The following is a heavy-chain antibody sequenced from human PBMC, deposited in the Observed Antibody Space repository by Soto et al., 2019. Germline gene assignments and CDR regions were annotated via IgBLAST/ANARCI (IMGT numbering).Heavy chain of an antibody. CDR3: ASERSAQDFDF. CDR2: IIPTFGTP. V-gene: IGHV1-69*06. Sequence: QVQLVQSGTVVQRRGSSVKVSCQASGGTFSSHGMAWVRQAPGQGLEWMGGIIPTFGTPTYAPKFQGRVTITADKSTNTAYMELSSLRSEDTGVYYCASERSAQDFDFWGQGTLINVSS. J-gene: IGHJ4*02. CDR1: GGTFSSHG. D-gene: IGHD1-26*01.